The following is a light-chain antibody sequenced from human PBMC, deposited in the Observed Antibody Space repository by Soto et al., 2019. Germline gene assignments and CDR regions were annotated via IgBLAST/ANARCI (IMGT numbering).Light chain of an antibody. CDR3: QQYGSSPIT. J-gene: IGKJ5*01. CDR1: QSVRSN. V-gene: IGKV3-20*01. Sequence: EIQMTQSSSTVSAYVGDRFTTTGMASQSVRSNLAWYQQKPGQASRILIYGAFTRATGITDRLSGSGSGTDFTLTISRLEPEDFAVYYCQQYGSSPITFGPGTRLENK. CDR2: GAF.